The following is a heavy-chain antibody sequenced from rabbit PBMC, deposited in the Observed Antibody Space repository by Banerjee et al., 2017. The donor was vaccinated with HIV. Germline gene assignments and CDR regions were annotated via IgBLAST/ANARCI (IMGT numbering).Heavy chain of an antibody. CDR2: IYAGSSDYT. CDR3: ARNAGYANGGDGYFKL. Sequence: QSLEESGGDLVKPGASLTLTCTASGFSFSSGYDMCWVRQAPGKGLEWIACIYAGSSDYTYYARWAKGRFTISKTSSTTVTLQMTSLTAADTATYFCARNAGYANGGDGYFKLWGPGTLVTVS. CDR1: GFSFSSGYD. V-gene: IGHV1S40*01. J-gene: IGHJ4*01. D-gene: IGHD6-1*01.